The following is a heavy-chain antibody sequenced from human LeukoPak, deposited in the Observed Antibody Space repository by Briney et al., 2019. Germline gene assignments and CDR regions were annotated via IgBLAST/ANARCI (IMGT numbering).Heavy chain of an antibody. J-gene: IGHJ6*03. CDR3: ARLKFYDSTGYSPGYYMDV. V-gene: IGHV4-4*07. CDR2: IYGSGIT. CDR1: GGSIISNY. Sequence: SETLSLTCTVSGGSIISNYWSWIRQSAGTGLEWIGRIYGSGITDYNPSLKSRVTMSLDTSRKQFSLRLTSVTAADTAVYYCARLKFYDSTGYSPGYYMDVWGKGTTVSVFS. D-gene: IGHD3-22*01.